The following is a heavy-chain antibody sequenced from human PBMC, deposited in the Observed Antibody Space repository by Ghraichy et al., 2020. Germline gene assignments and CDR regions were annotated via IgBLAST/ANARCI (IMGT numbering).Heavy chain of an antibody. Sequence: GGSLRLSCAASGFTFSNAWMSWVRQAPGKGLEWVGRIKSESDDGTTDFAAPVKGRFTISRDDSKTTLFLQMNSLKTEDTAVYYCTTITPTFGGVIVFDYWGQGTLVTVSS. CDR2: IKSESDDGTT. CDR3: TTITPTFGGVIVFDY. J-gene: IGHJ4*02. V-gene: IGHV3-15*01. D-gene: IGHD3-16*02. CDR1: GFTFSNAW.